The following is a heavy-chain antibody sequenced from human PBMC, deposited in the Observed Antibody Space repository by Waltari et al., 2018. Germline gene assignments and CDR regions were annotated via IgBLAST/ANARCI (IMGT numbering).Heavy chain of an antibody. V-gene: IGHV1-69*01. D-gene: IGHD3-10*01. CDR3: ARDDQGYGSGSQETYGMDV. CDR2: IIPIFGTA. Sequence: QVQLVQSGAEVKKPGSSVKVSCQASGGTFSSYAISWVRQAPGQGLEWMGGIIPIFGTANYAQKFQGRVTITADESTSTAYMELSSLRSEDTAVYYCARDDQGYGSGSQETYGMDVWGQGTTVTVSS. J-gene: IGHJ6*02. CDR1: GGTFSSYA.